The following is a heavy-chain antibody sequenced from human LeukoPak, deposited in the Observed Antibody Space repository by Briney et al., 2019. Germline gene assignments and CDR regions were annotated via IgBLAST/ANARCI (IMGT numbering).Heavy chain of an antibody. V-gene: IGHV3-7*03. CDR1: GFTFSSYW. J-gene: IGHJ4*02. CDR3: AREALLYCSSTSCPIDY. Sequence: GGSLRLSCAASGFTFSSYWMSWVRQAPGKGLEWVANIKQDGSEKYYVDSVKGRFTISRDNAKNSLYLQMNSLRAEDTAVCYCAREALLYCSSTSCPIDYWGQGTLVTVSS. CDR2: IKQDGSEK. D-gene: IGHD2-2*01.